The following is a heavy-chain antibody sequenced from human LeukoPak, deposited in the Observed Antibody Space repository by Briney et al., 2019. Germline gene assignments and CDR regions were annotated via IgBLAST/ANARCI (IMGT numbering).Heavy chain of an antibody. CDR1: GFTFSSYG. V-gene: IGHV3-30*18. Sequence: GGSLRLSCAASGFTFSSYGMHWVRQAPGKGLEWVAVISYDGSNKYYADSVKGRFTISRDNSKNTLYLQMNSLRAEDTAVYYCAKDATGYFDYWGQGTLVTVSS. CDR2: ISYDGSNK. D-gene: IGHD2-15*01. J-gene: IGHJ4*02. CDR3: AKDATGYFDY.